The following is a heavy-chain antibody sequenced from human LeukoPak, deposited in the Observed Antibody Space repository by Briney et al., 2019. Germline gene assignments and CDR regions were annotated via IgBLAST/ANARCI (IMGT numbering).Heavy chain of an antibody. CDR3: AKDESGSHWDH. CDR2: IGGSGAST. Sequence: GGSLRLSCAASGFTFSNYAMSWVRQAPGKGLEWVSAIGGSGASTYYVDSVKGRFAISRDNSKNTLYLQMNSLRAEDTAVYYCAKDESGSHWDHWGQGTLVTVSS. CDR1: GFTFSNYA. V-gene: IGHV3-23*01. D-gene: IGHD1-26*01. J-gene: IGHJ4*02.